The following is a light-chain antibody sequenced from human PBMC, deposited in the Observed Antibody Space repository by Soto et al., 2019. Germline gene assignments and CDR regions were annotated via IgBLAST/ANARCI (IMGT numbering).Light chain of an antibody. CDR1: SSDVGGFNS. CDR3: CSYAGSYSYA. V-gene: IGLV2-11*01. J-gene: IGLJ1*01. Sequence: QAVLTQPRSVSGSPGQSVTISCTGTSSDVGGFNSVSWNQQHPGKAPKLMIYDVNKRPSGVPDRFSGSKSGSTASLTISGLQAEDEADYYCCSYAGSYSYAFATGTKVTVL. CDR2: DVN.